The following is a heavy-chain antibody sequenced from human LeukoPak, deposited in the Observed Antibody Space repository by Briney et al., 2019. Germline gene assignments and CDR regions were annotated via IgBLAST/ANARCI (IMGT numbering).Heavy chain of an antibody. CDR2: ISFDGNDK. D-gene: IGHD3-22*01. Sequence: GGSLRLSCAASGFTFSNYGIHWVRQAPGKGLEWVAVISFDGNDKYYADSVKGRFTISRDNSKNTLFLQMNSVSPDDTAVYYCAKEGHPLEGSAFYPGLPFDYWGQGTLVTVSS. CDR3: AKEGHPLEGSAFYPGLPFDY. CDR1: GFTFSNYG. J-gene: IGHJ4*02. V-gene: IGHV3-30*18.